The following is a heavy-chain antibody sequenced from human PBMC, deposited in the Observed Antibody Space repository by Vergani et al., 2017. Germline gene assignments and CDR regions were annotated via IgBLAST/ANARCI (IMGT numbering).Heavy chain of an antibody. CDR3: ARDLSPMPGIDAFDI. Sequence: QVQLVESGGGLVKPGGSLRLSCAASEFTFSDYYMSWIRQAPGKGLEWVSYISSSSSYTNYADSVKGRFTISRDNAKNSLFLQMNSLRADDTAVYYCARDLSPMPGIDAFDIWGQGTMVTVSS. D-gene: IGHD6-13*01. CDR2: ISSSSSYT. V-gene: IGHV3-11*05. CDR1: EFTFSDYY. J-gene: IGHJ3*02.